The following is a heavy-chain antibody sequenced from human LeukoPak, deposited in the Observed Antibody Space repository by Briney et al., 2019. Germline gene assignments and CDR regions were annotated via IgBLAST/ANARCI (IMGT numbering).Heavy chain of an antibody. J-gene: IGHJ4*02. Sequence: LGGSLRLSCAASGFAFSNYWMSWVRQAPGKGLEWVANIRQDGSEKYYVDSMRGRFTISTDNAKNSLYLQMSSLRAEDTAVYYCARSTAGLDYWGQGTLVTVSS. CDR1: GFAFSNYW. CDR3: ARSTAGLDY. D-gene: IGHD1-1*01. CDR2: IRQDGSEK. V-gene: IGHV3-7*01.